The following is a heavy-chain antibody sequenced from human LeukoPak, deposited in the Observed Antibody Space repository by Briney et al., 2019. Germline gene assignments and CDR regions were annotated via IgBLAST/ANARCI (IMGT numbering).Heavy chain of an antibody. Sequence: GGSLRLSCAASGFSFSSYAMHWVRQAPGKGLEYVSAISSNGGSTYYANSVKGRFTISRDNSKNTLYLQMGSLRAEDMAVYYCARESLGRWNYYYMDVWGKGTTVTVPS. CDR2: ISSNGGST. CDR1: GFSFSSYA. V-gene: IGHV3-64*01. J-gene: IGHJ6*03. CDR3: ARESLGRWNYYYMDV. D-gene: IGHD5-24*01.